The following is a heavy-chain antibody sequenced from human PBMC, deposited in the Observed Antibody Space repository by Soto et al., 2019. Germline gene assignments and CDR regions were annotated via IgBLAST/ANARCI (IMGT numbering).Heavy chain of an antibody. D-gene: IGHD2-2*01. Sequence: EVQLLESGGGSVQPGGSLRLSCEASGFTFSNYDMSGVGQAPGKGLGWVLTISGGGGRIYYADSVKGRFTISRDNSKNTLYMQMNSLRAEDTAVYYCAKRPASLVCFDYWGQGTLVTVSS. V-gene: IGHV3-23*01. CDR1: GFTFSNYD. CDR2: ISGGGGRI. J-gene: IGHJ4*02. CDR3: AKRPASLVCFDY.